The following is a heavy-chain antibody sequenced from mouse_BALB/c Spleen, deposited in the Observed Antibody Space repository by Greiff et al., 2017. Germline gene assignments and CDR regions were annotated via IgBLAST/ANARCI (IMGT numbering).Heavy chain of an antibody. CDR1: GYTFTDHA. CDR2: ISPGNGDI. D-gene: IGHD2-4*01. J-gene: IGHJ1*01. V-gene: IGHV1S53*02. CDR3: KRSTMMTTRSFDV. Sequence: QVQLQQSDAELVKPGASVKISCKASGYTFTDHAIHWVKQKPEQGLEWIGYISPGNGDIKYNEKFKGKATLTADKSTSTAYMKLNSLTTEDSAVYFSKRSTMMTTRSFDVWGAGTTVTVSS.